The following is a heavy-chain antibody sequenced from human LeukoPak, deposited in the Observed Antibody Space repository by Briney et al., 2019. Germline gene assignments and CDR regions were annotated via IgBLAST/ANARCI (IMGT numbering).Heavy chain of an antibody. D-gene: IGHD2-2*01. J-gene: IGHJ5*02. Sequence: PSETLSLTCAVYGGSFSGYYWSWIRQPPGKGLEWIGEINHSGSTNYNPSLKSRVTISVDTSKNQFSLKLSSVTAADTAVYYCARRIFCSSTSCYKAPWFDPWGQGTLVTVSS. CDR3: ARRIFCSSTSCYKAPWFDP. CDR1: GGSFSGYY. V-gene: IGHV4-34*01. CDR2: INHSGST.